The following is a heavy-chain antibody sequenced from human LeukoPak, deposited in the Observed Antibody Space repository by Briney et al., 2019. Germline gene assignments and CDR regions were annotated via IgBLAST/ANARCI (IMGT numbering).Heavy chain of an antibody. CDR3: ARGAHSSVWEYFFYYMDV. Sequence: SETLSLTCTVSGASISSSSFYWGWIRQPPGKGLEWIANIYYNGRTYCNPSLKSRVTISEDTSNNQFSLKLSSVTAADTAVYYCARGAHSSVWEYFFYYMDVWGKGTTVIVSS. CDR2: IYYNGRT. V-gene: IGHV4-39*07. D-gene: IGHD5/OR15-5a*01. J-gene: IGHJ6*03. CDR1: GASISSSSFY.